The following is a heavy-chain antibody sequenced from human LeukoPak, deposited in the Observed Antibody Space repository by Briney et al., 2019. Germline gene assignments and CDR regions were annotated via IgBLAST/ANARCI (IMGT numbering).Heavy chain of an antibody. D-gene: IGHD3-10*01. J-gene: IGHJ5*02. CDR3: ARAVARSGSYYRSWFDP. CDR1: GYTFTSYY. V-gene: IGHV1-46*01. Sequence: ASVKVSCKASGYTFTSYYMHWVRQAPGQGLEWMGIINPSGGSTSYAQKFQGRVTMTRDTSTSTAYMELRSLRSDDTAVYYCARAVARSGSYYRSWFDPWGQGTLVTVSS. CDR2: INPSGGST.